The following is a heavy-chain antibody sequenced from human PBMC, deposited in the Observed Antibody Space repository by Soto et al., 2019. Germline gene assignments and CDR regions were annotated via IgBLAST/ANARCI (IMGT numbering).Heavy chain of an antibody. CDR2: IYYSGST. V-gene: IGHV4-59*08. J-gene: IGHJ4*02. D-gene: IGHD1-1*01. CDR1: GGSISSYY. CDR3: ARRYGYSFDY. Sequence: QVQLQESGPGLVKPSETLSLTCTVSGGSISSYYWSWIRQPPGKGLEWIGSIYYSGSTNYNPSLKSRVTISVDTSKNQFSLKLSSVTAADTAVYYCARRYGYSFDYWGQGTLVTVSS.